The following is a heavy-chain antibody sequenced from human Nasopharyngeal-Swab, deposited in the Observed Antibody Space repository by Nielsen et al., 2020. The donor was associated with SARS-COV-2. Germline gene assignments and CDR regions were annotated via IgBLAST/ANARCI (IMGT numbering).Heavy chain of an antibody. J-gene: IGHJ6*02. Sequence: VRQAPGKGLEWVAVIWYDGSNKYYADSVKGRFTISRDNSKNTLYLQMNSLRAEDTAVYYCARDSTYIVVVPPNPEYYYGMDVWGQGTTVTVSS. CDR2: IWYDGSNK. V-gene: IGHV3-33*01. CDR3: ARDSTYIVVVPPNPEYYYGMDV. D-gene: IGHD2-2*01.